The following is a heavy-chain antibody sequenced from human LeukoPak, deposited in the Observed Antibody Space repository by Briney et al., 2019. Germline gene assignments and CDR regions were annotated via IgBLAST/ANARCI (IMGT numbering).Heavy chain of an antibody. CDR3: ASLISGSYYSY. Sequence: GGSLRLSCAASGFTVSSNYMSWVRQAPGKGLEWVSVIYSGGSTYYADSVKGRFTISRDNSKNTLYLQMNSLRAEDTAVYYCASLISGSYYSYWGQGTLVTVSS. CDR1: GFTVSSNY. V-gene: IGHV3-53*01. J-gene: IGHJ4*02. CDR2: IYSGGST. D-gene: IGHD1-26*01.